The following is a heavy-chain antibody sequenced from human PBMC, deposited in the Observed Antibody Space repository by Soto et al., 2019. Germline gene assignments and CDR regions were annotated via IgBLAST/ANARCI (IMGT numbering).Heavy chain of an antibody. CDR1: GGSVSSGSYY. CDR3: SSGYYLSWFDP. CDR2: IYYSGST. J-gene: IGHJ5*02. V-gene: IGHV4-61*01. Sequence: SETLSLTCTVSGGSVSSGSYYWSWIRQPPGKGLEWIGYIYYSGSTNYNPSLKSRVTISVDTSKNQFSLKLSSVTAADTAVYYCSSGYYLSWFDPWGQGTLVTVSS. D-gene: IGHD3-22*01.